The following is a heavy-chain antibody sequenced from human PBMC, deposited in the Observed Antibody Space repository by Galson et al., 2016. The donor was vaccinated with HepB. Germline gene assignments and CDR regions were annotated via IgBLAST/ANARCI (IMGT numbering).Heavy chain of an antibody. V-gene: IGHV3-7*03. D-gene: IGHD3/OR15-3a*01. J-gene: IGHJ4*02. Sequence: SLRLSCAASGFTFSNYWMSWVRQAPGEGLEWVANIKPDGSEKYYVDSVKGRFTFSRDNAKNSLYLQMNSLRAEDTAVYYCARGRDWSFDYWGQGTLVAVSS. CDR2: IKPDGSEK. CDR1: GFTFSNYW. CDR3: ARGRDWSFDY.